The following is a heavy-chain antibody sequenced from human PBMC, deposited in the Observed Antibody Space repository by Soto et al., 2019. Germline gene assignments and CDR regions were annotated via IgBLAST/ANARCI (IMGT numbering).Heavy chain of an antibody. D-gene: IGHD6-19*01. CDR3: ARYSSGWSSTYYYYYGMDV. Sequence: GASVKVSCKASGGTFSSYGISWVRQAPGQGLEWMGGIIPIFGTANYAQKFQGRVTITADKSTSTAYMELSSLRSEDTAVYYCARYSSGWSSTYYYYYGMDVWGQGTTVTVSS. CDR1: GGTFSSYG. CDR2: IIPIFGTA. V-gene: IGHV1-69*06. J-gene: IGHJ6*02.